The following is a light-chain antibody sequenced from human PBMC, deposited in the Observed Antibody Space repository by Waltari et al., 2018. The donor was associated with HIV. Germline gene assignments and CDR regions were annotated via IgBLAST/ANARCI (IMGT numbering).Light chain of an antibody. Sequence: SAVTQPASVSGLPGQSITISCTGDDSDFGLDNFVSCYQQHPYKLPRLIVYDVDSRASGSSARFSGSQSGHTASLNISGLRAEDEAHYYCASFTGDNTLLFGGGTKVTVL. CDR3: ASFTGDNTLL. CDR1: DSDFGLDNF. J-gene: IGLJ3*02. CDR2: DVD. V-gene: IGLV2-14*03.